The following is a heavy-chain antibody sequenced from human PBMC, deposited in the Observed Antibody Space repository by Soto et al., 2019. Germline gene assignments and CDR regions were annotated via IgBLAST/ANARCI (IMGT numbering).Heavy chain of an antibody. D-gene: IGHD5-12*01. CDR1: GFTFSSYA. V-gene: IGHV3-30-3*01. CDR2: ISYDGSNK. CDR3: ARDWLVATIYYFDY. Sequence: LRLSCAASGFTFSSYAMHWVRQAPGKGLEWVAVISYDGSNKYYADSVKGRFTISRDNSKNTLYLQMNSLRAEDTAVYYCARDWLVATIYYFDYWGQGTLVTVSS. J-gene: IGHJ4*02.